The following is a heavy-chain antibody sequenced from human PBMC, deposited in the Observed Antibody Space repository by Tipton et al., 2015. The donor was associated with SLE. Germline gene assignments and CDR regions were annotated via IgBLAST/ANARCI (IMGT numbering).Heavy chain of an antibody. CDR3: ARGVYYDIWSGYSSFDY. CDR2: INHSGST. V-gene: IGHV4-34*01. J-gene: IGHJ4*02. Sequence: LRPSCAVYGGSFSGYYWSWIRQPPGKGLEWIGEINHSGSTNYNPSLKSRVTISVDTSKNQFSLNLSSVTAADTAVYYCARGVYYDIWSGYSSFDYWGRGTLVTVSS. CDR1: GGSFSGYY. D-gene: IGHD3-3*01.